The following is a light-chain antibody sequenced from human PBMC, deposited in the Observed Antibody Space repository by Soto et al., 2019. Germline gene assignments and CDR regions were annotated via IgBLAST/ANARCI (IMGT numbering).Light chain of an antibody. J-gene: IGLJ2*01. CDR3: QSYDSSLSGSMV. V-gene: IGLV1-40*01. CDR1: SSNIGAGYD. Sequence: QSVLTQPPSVSGASGQRVTISCTGSSSNIGAGYDVHWYQQLPGTAPKLLIYGNSNRPSGVPDRFSGSKSGTSASLAITGLQAEDEADYYCQSYDSSLSGSMVFGGGTKLTVL. CDR2: GNS.